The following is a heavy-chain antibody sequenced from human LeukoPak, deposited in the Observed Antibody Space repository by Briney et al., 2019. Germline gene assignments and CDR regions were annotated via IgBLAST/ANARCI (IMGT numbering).Heavy chain of an antibody. V-gene: IGHV3-23*01. J-gene: IGHJ4*02. Sequence: PGGSLRLSCAASGFTFSSYAMSWVRQAPGKGLEWVSVISGSGGSTYYADSVKGRFTISRDNSKNTLYLQMNSLRAEDTAVYYCAKGHVAVTTAFHDYWGQGTLVIVSS. CDR2: ISGSGGST. CDR3: AKGHVAVTTAFHDY. D-gene: IGHD4-17*01. CDR1: GFTFSSYA.